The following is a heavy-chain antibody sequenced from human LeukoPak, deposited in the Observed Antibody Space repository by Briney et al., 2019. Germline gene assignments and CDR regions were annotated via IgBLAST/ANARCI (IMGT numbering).Heavy chain of an antibody. V-gene: IGHV4-4*07. D-gene: IGHD1-26*01. J-gene: IGHJ6*03. CDR2: IYTSGST. CDR1: GGSISSYY. Sequence: SETLSLTCTVSGGSISSYYWSWIRQPAGKGLEWIGRIYTSGSTNYNPSFKSRVTMSVDTSKNQFSLKLSSVTAADTAVYYCARDSGYSGSYYDYYYYMDVWGKGTTVTVSS. CDR3: ARDSGYSGSYYDYYYYMDV.